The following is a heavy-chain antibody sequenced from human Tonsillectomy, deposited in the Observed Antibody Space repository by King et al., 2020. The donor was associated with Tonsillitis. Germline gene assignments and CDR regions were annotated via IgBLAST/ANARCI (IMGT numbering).Heavy chain of an antibody. J-gene: IGHJ4*02. CDR2: ISWNSAGI. CDR1: GFTFDDYA. Sequence: VQLVESGGGLVQPGRSLRLSCAASGFTFDDYAIHWVRQAPGKGLEWVSGISWNSAGIAYADSVKGRFTISRDNAKNSLYLQMNSLRAEDTALYYCAKAPRSGWGGTTPSGAYYFDYWGQGTLVTVSS. D-gene: IGHD6-19*01. CDR3: AKAPRSGWGGTTPSGAYYFDY. V-gene: IGHV3-9*01.